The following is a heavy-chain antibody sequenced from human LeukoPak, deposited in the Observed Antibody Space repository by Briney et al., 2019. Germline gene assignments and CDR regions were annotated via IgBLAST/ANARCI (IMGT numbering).Heavy chain of an antibody. CDR3: EKQGEWQLVPRGYFDY. D-gene: IGHD6-6*01. V-gene: IGHV3-23*01. CDR1: GFTFSSYA. J-gene: IGHJ4*02. CDR2: ISGSGGST. Sequence: GGSLRLSCAASGFTFSSYAMSWVRQAPGKGLEWVSAISGSGGSTYYADSVKGRFTISRDNSKNTLYLQMNSLRAEDTAVYYCEKQGEWQLVPRGYFDYWGQGTLVTVSS.